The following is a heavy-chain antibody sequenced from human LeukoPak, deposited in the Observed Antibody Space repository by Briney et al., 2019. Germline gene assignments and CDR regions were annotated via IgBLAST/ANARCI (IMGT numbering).Heavy chain of an antibody. CDR3: AKGGRDTAMVETGKDAFDI. CDR1: GFTFDDYA. V-gene: IGHV3-9*03. Sequence: GGSLRLSCAASGFTFDDYAMHWVRHAPGKGLEWVSGISWNSGGIVYADSVKGRFTISRDNAKNSLYLQMNSLRAEDMALYYCAKGGRDTAMVETGKDAFDIWGQGTMVTVSS. J-gene: IGHJ3*02. CDR2: ISWNSGGI. D-gene: IGHD5-18*01.